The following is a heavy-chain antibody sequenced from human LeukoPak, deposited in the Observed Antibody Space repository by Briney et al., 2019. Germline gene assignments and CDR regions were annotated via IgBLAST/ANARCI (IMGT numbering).Heavy chain of an antibody. V-gene: IGHV4-61*02. CDR2: IYTSGST. D-gene: IGHD2-15*01. CDR1: GGSISSGSYY. J-gene: IGHJ6*03. CDR3: AREGYCSGGSCLYYYYYYMDV. Sequence: SQTLSLTCTVSGGSISSGSYYWSWIRQPAGKGLEWIGRIYTSGSTNYNPSLKSRVTISVDTSKNQFSMKLSSVTAADTAVYYRAREGYCSGGSCLYYYYYYMDVWGKGTTVTVSS.